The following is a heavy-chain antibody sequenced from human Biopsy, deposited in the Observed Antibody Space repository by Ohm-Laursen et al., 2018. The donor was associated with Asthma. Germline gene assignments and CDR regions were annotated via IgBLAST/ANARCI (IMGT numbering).Heavy chain of an antibody. D-gene: IGHD1-26*01. V-gene: IGHV4-39*01. CDR2: IYYSGNT. J-gene: IGHJ4*02. CDR1: GGSISSSSYY. Sequence: SETLSLTCPVSGGSISSSSYYWGWIRQPPGKGLEWIAGIYYSGNTYYNPSLKRRVTLSLDTSNNQFSLRLSSVTAADTAVYYCARLWEEVDCWGQGTLVTVSS. CDR3: ARLWEEVDC.